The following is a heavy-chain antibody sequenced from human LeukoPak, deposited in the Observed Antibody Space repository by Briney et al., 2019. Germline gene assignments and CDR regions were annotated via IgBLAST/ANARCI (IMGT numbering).Heavy chain of an antibody. J-gene: IGHJ4*02. Sequence: GGSLRLSCAASGFSFSSYTMNWVRQAPGKGLEWVSIISSSSSYIYYADSVKGRFTVSRDSTKNMLYLQMNSLSPDDTAVYYCAKEVRSGWTFLDYWGRGTLVTVSS. V-gene: IGHV3-21*04. CDR2: ISSSSSYI. CDR1: GFSFSSYT. CDR3: AKEVRSGWTFLDY. D-gene: IGHD6-19*01.